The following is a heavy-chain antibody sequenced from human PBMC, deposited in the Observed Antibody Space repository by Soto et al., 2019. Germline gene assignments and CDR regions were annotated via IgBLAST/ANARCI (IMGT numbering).Heavy chain of an antibody. Sequence: GGSLRLSCAASGFTFRSFTMNWVRQAPGKGLEWVSTISSNSAYIYYTDALRGRFTIPRDNAKNSLHLQMNSLRAEDTAVYYCTRDASRDSSARGWFDPWGPGTLVTVSS. V-gene: IGHV3-21*01. CDR2: ISSNSAYI. D-gene: IGHD6-13*01. J-gene: IGHJ5*02. CDR1: GFTFRSFT. CDR3: TRDASRDSSARGWFDP.